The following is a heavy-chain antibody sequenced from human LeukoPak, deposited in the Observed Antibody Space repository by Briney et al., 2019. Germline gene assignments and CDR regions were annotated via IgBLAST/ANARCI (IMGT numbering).Heavy chain of an antibody. D-gene: IGHD2-15*01. V-gene: IGHV3-74*03. Sequence: PSGGSLRLSCAASGFTFSNYFMHWVRQAPGKGLVLVSRINSDGTSTMYADSVKGRFTISRDNAKNTLYLQMNSLRDEDTAVYYCARRVDATRWFDPWGQGTLVTVSS. CDR3: ARRVDATRWFDP. CDR1: GFTFSNYF. CDR2: INSDGTST. J-gene: IGHJ5*02.